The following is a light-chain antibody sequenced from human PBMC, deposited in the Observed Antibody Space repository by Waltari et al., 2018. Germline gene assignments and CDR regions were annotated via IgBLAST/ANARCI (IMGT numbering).Light chain of an antibody. Sequence: QSVLTQPPSASGTPGQSVTISCSGSISNIGTHYVYWYQQRPGTAPKLLIHLTHQRPSGVPDRFSASKSGTSASLAISGLRFEDEADYYCATRDEGPTVVFGGGTKLTVL. V-gene: IGLV1-47*01. CDR2: LTH. CDR3: ATRDEGPTVV. J-gene: IGLJ2*01. CDR1: ISNIGTHY.